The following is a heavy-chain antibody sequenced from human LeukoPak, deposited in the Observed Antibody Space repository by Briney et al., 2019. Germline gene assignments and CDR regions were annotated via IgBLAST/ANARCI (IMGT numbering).Heavy chain of an antibody. J-gene: IGHJ4*02. D-gene: IGHD3-16*01. Sequence: GGSLRLSCAASGFTFSSYEMNWVRQAPGKGLEWVSYISSSGSTIYYADSVKGRFTISRDNAKNSLYLQMNSLRADDTAVYYCVKDSSWMGEYYFDYWGQGTLVTVSS. CDR3: VKDSSWMGEYYFDY. CDR2: ISSSGSTI. CDR1: GFTFSSYE. V-gene: IGHV3-48*03.